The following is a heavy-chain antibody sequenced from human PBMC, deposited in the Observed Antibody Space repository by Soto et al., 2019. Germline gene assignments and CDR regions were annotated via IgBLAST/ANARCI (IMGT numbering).Heavy chain of an antibody. V-gene: IGHV4-34*01. CDR1: GGSLSGSY. CDR2: IHHSGST. D-gene: IGHD2-15*01. J-gene: IGHJ4*02. CDR3: ASPGYCSDGTCYPDY. Sequence: QVQLQQWGAGLLKPSETLSLTCAVYGGSLSGSYWSWIRQPPGTGLEWIGEIHHSGSTYYNPSLKSRVTLSVGTSKNQFSLKLNSVTAADTAVYYCASPGYCSDGTCYPDYWGQGTLVTVSS.